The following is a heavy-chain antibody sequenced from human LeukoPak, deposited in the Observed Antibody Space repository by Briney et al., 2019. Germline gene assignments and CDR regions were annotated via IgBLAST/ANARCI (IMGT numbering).Heavy chain of an antibody. CDR3: AKARAGAITRDAFDI. J-gene: IGHJ3*02. CDR1: RFTFSSYG. Sequence: GGSLRLSCAASRFTFSSYGMHWVRQAPGKGLEWVAVISYDGNDKYYADSVKGRFTISRDNSKNTLYLQMNSLRAEDTAVYYCAKARAGAITRDAFDIWGQGTMVTVSS. CDR2: ISYDGNDK. D-gene: IGHD2-2*01. V-gene: IGHV3-30*18.